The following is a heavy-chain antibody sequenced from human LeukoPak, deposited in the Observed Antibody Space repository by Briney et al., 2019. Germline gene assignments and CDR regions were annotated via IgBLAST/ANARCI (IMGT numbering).Heavy chain of an antibody. Sequence: SETLSLTCAAYGGSFSGYYWSWIRQPPGKGLEWIGEINHSGSTNYNPSLKSRVTISVDTSKNQFSLKLSSVTAADTAVYYCARELVDYDFWSGYYPKYYFDYWGQGTLVTVSS. CDR2: INHSGST. CDR1: GGSFSGYY. D-gene: IGHD3-3*01. J-gene: IGHJ4*02. V-gene: IGHV4-34*01. CDR3: ARELVDYDFWSGYYPKYYFDY.